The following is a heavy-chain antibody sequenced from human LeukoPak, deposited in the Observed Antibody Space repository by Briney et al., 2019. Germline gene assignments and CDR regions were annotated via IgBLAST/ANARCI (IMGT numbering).Heavy chain of an antibody. V-gene: IGHV4-34*01. J-gene: IGHJ6*03. Sequence: PSETLSLTCAVYGGSFSGYYWSWIRQPPGKGLEWIGEINHSGSTNYNPSLKSRVTISVDTSKNQFSLKLSSVTAADTAVYYCARDNVYPYYYYYYMDVWGKGTTVTVSS. CDR1: GGSFSGYY. CDR2: INHSGST. D-gene: IGHD5/OR15-5a*01. CDR3: ARDNVYPYYYYYYMDV.